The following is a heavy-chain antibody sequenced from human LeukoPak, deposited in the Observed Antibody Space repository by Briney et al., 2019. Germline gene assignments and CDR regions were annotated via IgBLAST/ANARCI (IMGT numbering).Heavy chain of an antibody. CDR2: INWNGGST. V-gene: IGHV3-20*04. D-gene: IGHD1-26*01. J-gene: IGHJ3*02. CDR3: ARAVGATIFDAFDI. CDR1: GFTFDDYG. Sequence: GGSLRLSCAASGFTFDDYGMSWVRQAPGKGLEWVSGINWNGGSTGYADSVKGRFTISRDNAKNSLYLQMNSLRAEDTALYYCARAVGATIFDAFDIWGQGTMVTVSS.